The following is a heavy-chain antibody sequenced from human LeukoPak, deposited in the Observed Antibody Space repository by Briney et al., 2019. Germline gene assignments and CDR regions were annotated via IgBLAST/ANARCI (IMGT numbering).Heavy chain of an antibody. V-gene: IGHV1-18*01. CDR3: ARESGHDDSTGYYYT. CDR2: ISGYNGNT. J-gene: IGHJ5*02. Sequence: ASVKVSCKASGYIFTSYGISWVRQAPGQGLEWMGRISGYNGNTKYAQKFQGRVAMTTDTSTSTAYMELRSLRSDDTAVYYCARESGHDDSTGYYYTWGQGTLVSVSS. D-gene: IGHD3-22*01. CDR1: GYIFTSYG.